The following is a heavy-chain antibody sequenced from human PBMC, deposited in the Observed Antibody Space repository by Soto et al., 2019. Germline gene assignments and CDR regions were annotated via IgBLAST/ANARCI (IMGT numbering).Heavy chain of an antibody. CDR2: ISSSSSYI. Sequence: GGSLRLSCAASGFTFSSYSMNWVRQAPGKGLEWVSSISSSSSYIYYADSVKGRFTISRDNAKNSLYLQMNSLRAEGTAVYYRARETPSLEFDPWGQGTLVTVSS. CDR1: GFTFSSYS. V-gene: IGHV3-21*01. D-gene: IGHD2-15*01. J-gene: IGHJ5*02. CDR3: ARETPSLEFDP.